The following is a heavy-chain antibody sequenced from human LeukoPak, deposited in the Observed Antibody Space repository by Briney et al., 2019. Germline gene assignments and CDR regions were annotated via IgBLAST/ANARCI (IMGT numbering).Heavy chain of an antibody. CDR2: ISYDGSNK. J-gene: IGHJ4*02. D-gene: IGHD2-8*01. V-gene: IGHV3-30*18. Sequence: GGSLRLSCAASGFTFSSYGMHWVRQAPGKGLEWVAVISYDGSNKYYADSVKGRFTISRDNSKNTLYLQMNSLRAEDTAVYYCAKGGYCTNGVCYYGSFDYWGQGSLVTVSS. CDR1: GFTFSSYG. CDR3: AKGGYCTNGVCYYGSFDY.